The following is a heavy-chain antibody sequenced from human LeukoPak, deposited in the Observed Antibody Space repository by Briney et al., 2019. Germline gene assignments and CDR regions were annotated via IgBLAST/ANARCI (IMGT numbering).Heavy chain of an antibody. V-gene: IGHV3-74*01. Sequence: GGTLRLSCVASGFTSGNYWMHWVRQAPGKGPEWVSRIDDDGTDTHYAVSVKGRFTISRDNAKNTLYLQMNSLRGVDTAVYYCARGMLSSAGYHWYYYMDVWGKGAMVTVSS. CDR3: ARGMLSSAGYHWYYYMDV. D-gene: IGHD3-3*01. CDR2: IDDDGTDT. J-gene: IGHJ6*03. CDR1: GFTSGNYW.